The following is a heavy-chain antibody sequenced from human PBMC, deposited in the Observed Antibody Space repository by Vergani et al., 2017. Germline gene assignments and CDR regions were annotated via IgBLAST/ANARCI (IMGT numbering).Heavy chain of an antibody. CDR1: GYTSSNYY. V-gene: IGHV1-46*03. Sequence: QVQVVQSGAEVKKSGASVKVSCKTSGYTSSNYYMHWVRQAPGQGLEWMGIINPSGGHTNYAQKFQGRVTMSRDTSTSTVYMELSSLRSEDTAIYYCARGDYGILTGYRYWGKGTLVTVSA. D-gene: IGHD3-9*01. CDR3: ARGDYGILTGYRY. CDR2: INPSGGHT. J-gene: IGHJ4*02.